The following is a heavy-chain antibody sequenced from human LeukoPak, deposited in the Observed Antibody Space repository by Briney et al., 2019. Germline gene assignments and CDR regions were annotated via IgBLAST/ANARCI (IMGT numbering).Heavy chain of an antibody. V-gene: IGHV1-69*13. CDR1: GGTFSCYA. CDR3: ARVGATGSRVDY. Sequence: SVKVSCKASGGTFSCYAISWVRQAPGQGLEWMGGIIPIFGTANYAQKFQGRVTITADESTSTAYMELSSLRSEDTAVYYCARVGATGSRVDYWGQGTLVTVSS. J-gene: IGHJ4*02. CDR2: IIPIFGTA. D-gene: IGHD1-26*01.